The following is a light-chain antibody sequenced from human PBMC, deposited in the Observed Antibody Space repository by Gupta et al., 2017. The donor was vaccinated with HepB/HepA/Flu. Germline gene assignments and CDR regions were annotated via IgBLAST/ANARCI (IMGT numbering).Light chain of an antibody. V-gene: IGKV3-20*01. J-gene: IGKJ1*01. Sequence: EILLTQSPGTLSSSPGERATLSCRASQSVSSSYLAWYQQKPGQAPRLLINGASSRATGVSDRFSGSGSGTDFTLTISRLEPEDFAVYYCQQYGSSPWTFGQGTKVEIK. CDR1: QSVSSSY. CDR3: QQYGSSPWT. CDR2: GAS.